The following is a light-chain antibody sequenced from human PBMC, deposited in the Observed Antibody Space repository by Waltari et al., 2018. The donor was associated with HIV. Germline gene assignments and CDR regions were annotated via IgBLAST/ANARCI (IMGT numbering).Light chain of an antibody. CDR3: AAWDASLGVWV. Sequence: QSVLTQPPSASGTPGQRVTISCSGSCSNIGSNYVYWYRPLPGTATKLLIYRSNQRPSGVPDRFSGSKSGTSASLAISGLRSENEADYYCAAWDASLGVWVFGGGTKLTVL. CDR2: RSN. J-gene: IGLJ3*02. CDR1: CSNIGSNY. V-gene: IGLV1-47*01.